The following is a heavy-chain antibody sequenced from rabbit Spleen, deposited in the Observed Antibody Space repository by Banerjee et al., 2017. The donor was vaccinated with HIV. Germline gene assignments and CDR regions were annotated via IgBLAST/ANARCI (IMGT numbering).Heavy chain of an antibody. Sequence: QEQLVESGGGLVKPEGSLTLTCTASGFSFSSSYYMCWVRQAPGKGLECIACIYGGSSDSTWYASWAKGRFTISKTSSTTVTLQLNSLTAADTATYFCARGSATMTMVITGYYLKLWGQGTLVTVS. CDR3: ARGSATMTMVITGYYLKL. V-gene: IGHV1S45*01. CDR1: GFSFSSSYY. CDR2: IYGGSSDST. J-gene: IGHJ4*01. D-gene: IGHD2-1*01.